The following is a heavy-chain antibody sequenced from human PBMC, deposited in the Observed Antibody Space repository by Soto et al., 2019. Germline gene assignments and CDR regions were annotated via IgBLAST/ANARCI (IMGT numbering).Heavy chain of an antibody. D-gene: IGHD3-10*01. Sequence: QVQLQESGPGLVKPSGTLSLTCAVSGDSISSMNWWSWVRQPPGKGLEWIGEIHNSGSTNYNPSLMSRVTISVDKSKYQFSRKLTSVAAADAAVYYCARYDYGSGDDYNIDYWGQGTLVTVSS. CDR1: GDSISSMNW. V-gene: IGHV4-4*02. CDR3: ARYDYGSGDDYNIDY. J-gene: IGHJ4*02. CDR2: IHNSGST.